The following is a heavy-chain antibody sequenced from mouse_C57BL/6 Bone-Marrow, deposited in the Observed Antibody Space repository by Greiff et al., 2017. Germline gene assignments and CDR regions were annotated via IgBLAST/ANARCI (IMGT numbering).Heavy chain of an antibody. V-gene: IGHV1-81*01. Sequence: VQLQQSGAELARPGASVKLSCKASGYTFTSYGISWVKQRTGQGLEWIGEIYPRSGNTYYNEKFKGKATLTADKYSITAYMELSSLPSEDAAVYVCARTGSSRSWFAYGGRGNLVTVSA. CDR2: IYPRSGNT. CDR3: ARTGSSRSWFAY. J-gene: IGHJ3*01. CDR1: GYTFTSYG. D-gene: IGHD1-1*01.